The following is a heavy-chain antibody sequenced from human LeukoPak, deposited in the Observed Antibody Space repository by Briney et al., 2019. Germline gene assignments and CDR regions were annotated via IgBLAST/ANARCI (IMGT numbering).Heavy chain of an antibody. CDR1: GFTFSSYE. J-gene: IGHJ4*02. V-gene: IGHV3-48*03. CDR2: ISSSGSTI. Sequence: GGSLRLSCAASGFTFSSYEMNWVRQAPGKGLEWVSYISSSGSTIYYADSVKGRFTISRDNAENSLYLQMNSLRAEDTAVYYCARGDKFSGDYWGQGTLVTVSS. CDR3: ARGDKFSGDY. D-gene: IGHD3-16*01.